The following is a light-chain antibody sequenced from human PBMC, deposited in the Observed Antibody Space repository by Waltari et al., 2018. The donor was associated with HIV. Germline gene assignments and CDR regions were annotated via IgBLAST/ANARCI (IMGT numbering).Light chain of an antibody. V-gene: IGLV2-14*03. CDR3: TSFTSSSAWV. CDR2: DVT. Sequence: QSALPQPASVSGSLGQSITFSCTGTSSAIGSYNSVSWYQQHPGKAPKIIIYDVTNRPSGVSNRFSGSKSGNTASLTISGLQAEDEADYYCTSFTSSSAWVFGGGTMLTVL. CDR1: SSAIGSYNS. J-gene: IGLJ3*02.